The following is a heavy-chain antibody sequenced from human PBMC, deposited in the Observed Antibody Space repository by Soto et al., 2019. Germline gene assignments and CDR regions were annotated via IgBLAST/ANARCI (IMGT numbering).Heavy chain of an antibody. CDR2: ISGSGGRT. J-gene: IGHJ4*02. D-gene: IGHD3-10*01. CDR3: AKASGRIRFLPDDF. Sequence: EVQLLESGGGLVQPGGSLRLSCAASGFTFSSYAMSWVRQAPGKGLEWVSGISGSGGRTHYADSVKGRFTISRDNSKNTLYLQMDSLRVEDTAIYYCAKASGRIRFLPDDFWGQGTLVTVSS. V-gene: IGHV3-23*01. CDR1: GFTFSSYA.